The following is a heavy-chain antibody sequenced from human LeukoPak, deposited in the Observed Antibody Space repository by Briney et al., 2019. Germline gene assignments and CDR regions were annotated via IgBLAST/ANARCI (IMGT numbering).Heavy chain of an antibody. D-gene: IGHD4-11*01. V-gene: IGHV4-4*07. Sequence: LSETLSLTCTVPGDSISNYYWSWIRQPARKGLEWIGRIFASGSTNYNPSLKSRDTKSVDKSKNQFSLRLNSVTAADTAVYYCARSRLHDYINEYYFDYWGQGTLVTVSS. CDR1: GDSISNYY. CDR2: IFASGST. CDR3: ARSRLHDYINEYYFDY. J-gene: IGHJ4*02.